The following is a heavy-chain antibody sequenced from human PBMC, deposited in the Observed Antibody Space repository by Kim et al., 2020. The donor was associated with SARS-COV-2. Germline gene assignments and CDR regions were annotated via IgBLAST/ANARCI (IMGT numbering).Heavy chain of an antibody. D-gene: IGHD6-19*01. CDR3: ARDNGSGWAGAFDI. V-gene: IGHV1-46*01. Sequence: AQKFQGRVTMTRDTSTSTVYMELSSLRSEDTAVYYCARDNGSGWAGAFDIWGQGTMVTVSS. J-gene: IGHJ3*02.